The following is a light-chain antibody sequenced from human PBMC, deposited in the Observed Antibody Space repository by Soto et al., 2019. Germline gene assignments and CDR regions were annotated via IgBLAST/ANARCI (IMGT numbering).Light chain of an antibody. CDR3: QQSNNYPWT. CDR1: QYIHNY. J-gene: IGKJ1*01. CDR2: EAA. Sequence: DIQMTQSPSTLSASVGDRVTITCRASQYIHNYLAWYQRKPGEAPKLLIYEAANLESGVPSRFSGSGTGTEFTLTISSLQPDDFATYYCQQSNNYPWTFGQGTRVEI. V-gene: IGKV1-5*03.